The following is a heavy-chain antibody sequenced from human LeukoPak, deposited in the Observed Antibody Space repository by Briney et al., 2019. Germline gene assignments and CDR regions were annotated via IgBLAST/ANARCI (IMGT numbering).Heavy chain of an antibody. D-gene: IGHD3-10*01. CDR1: GFTFSSYG. J-gene: IGHJ4*02. Sequence: GGSLRLSCAASGFTFSSYGMHWVRQAPGKGLEWVAAIWYDGSNKYYADSVKGRFTISRDNSKNTLYLQMNSLRAEDTAVYYCVRGPYGSGSYRWGQGTLVTVSS. CDR3: VRGPYGSGSYR. CDR2: IWYDGSNK. V-gene: IGHV3-33*01.